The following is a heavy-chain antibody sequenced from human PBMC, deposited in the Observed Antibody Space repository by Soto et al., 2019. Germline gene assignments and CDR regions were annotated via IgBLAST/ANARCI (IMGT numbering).Heavy chain of an antibody. V-gene: IGHV2-5*01. CDR1: GFSVSARGVG. Sequence: SGPPLVNPTQTLTLTCTFSGFSVSARGVGVGWIRQPPGKALEWLGIIYWNDDKRYSPSLKSRLTITKDTSKNQVVLTMTNMDPVDTATYYCSHSPWGAAPDYWGQGTPVTVSS. CDR3: SHSPWGAAPDY. J-gene: IGHJ4*02. CDR2: IYWNDDK. D-gene: IGHD3-16*01.